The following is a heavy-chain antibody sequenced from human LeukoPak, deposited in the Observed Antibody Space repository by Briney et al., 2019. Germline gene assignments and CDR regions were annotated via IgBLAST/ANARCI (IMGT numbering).Heavy chain of an antibody. V-gene: IGHV1-18*01. J-gene: IGHJ5*02. CDR1: GYTFTSYG. CDR3: ARGLPARLRRQTDNWFDP. Sequence: ASVKVSCKASGYTFTSYGISWVRQAPGQGLEWMGWISAYNGNTNYAQKLQGRVTMTTDTSTSTAYMELRSLRSDDTAVYYCARGLPARLRRQTDNWFDPWGQGTLVTVSS. D-gene: IGHD3-16*01. CDR2: ISAYNGNT.